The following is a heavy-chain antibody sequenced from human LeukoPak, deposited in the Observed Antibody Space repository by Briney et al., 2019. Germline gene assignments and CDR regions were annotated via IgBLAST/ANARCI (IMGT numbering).Heavy chain of an antibody. CDR1: GLTFSSSG. Sequence: QTGGSLRLSCSASGLTFSSSGMRWVRQAPGKGPEYVSAISSNGGSTYYADSVKGRFTISRDNSKNTLYLQMNSLRAEDTAVYYCARDRPVWFGESHDAFDIWGQGTMVTVSS. V-gene: IGHV3-64*04. CDR3: ARDRPVWFGESHDAFDI. CDR2: ISSNGGST. J-gene: IGHJ3*02. D-gene: IGHD3-10*01.